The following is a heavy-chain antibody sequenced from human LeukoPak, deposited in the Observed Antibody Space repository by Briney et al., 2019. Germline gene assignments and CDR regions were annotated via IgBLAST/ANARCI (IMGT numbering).Heavy chain of an antibody. V-gene: IGHV3-23*01. CDR1: GFTFSSYA. CDR3: ARGTLNYYDSSGYSR. J-gene: IGHJ4*02. D-gene: IGHD3-22*01. Sequence: GGSLRLSCAASGFTFSSYAMSWVRQAPGKGLEWVSAISGSGGSTYYADSVKGRFTISRDNSKNTLYLQMGSLRAEDMAVYYCARGTLNYYDSSGYSRWGQGTLVTVSS. CDR2: ISGSGGST.